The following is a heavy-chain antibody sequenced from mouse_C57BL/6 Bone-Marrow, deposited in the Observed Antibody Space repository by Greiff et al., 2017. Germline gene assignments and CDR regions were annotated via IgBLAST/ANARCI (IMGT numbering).Heavy chain of an antibody. J-gene: IGHJ4*01. D-gene: IGHD2-4*01. V-gene: IGHV5-4*01. CDR1: GFTFSSYA. Sequence: VQRVESGGGLVKPGGSLKLSCAASGFTFSSYAMSRVRQTPEKRLEWVATISDGGSYTYYPDNVKGRFTISRDNAKNNLYLQMSHLKSEDTAMYYCARGGLRRGYYYAMDYWGQGTSVTVSS. CDR2: ISDGGSYT. CDR3: ARGGLRRGYYYAMDY.